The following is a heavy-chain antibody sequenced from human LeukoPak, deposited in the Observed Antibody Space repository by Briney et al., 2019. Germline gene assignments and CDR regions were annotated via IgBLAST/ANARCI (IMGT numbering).Heavy chain of an antibody. J-gene: IGHJ3*02. Sequence: GASVKVPCKVSGYTFTDYYMHWVQQAPGKGLEWMGLVDPEDGETIYAEKFQGRVTITADTSTDTAYMELSSLRSEDTAVYYCATGRSSSWYGDAFDIWCQGTMVTVSS. D-gene: IGHD6-13*01. CDR2: VDPEDGET. CDR1: GYTFTDYY. V-gene: IGHV1-69-2*01. CDR3: ATGRSSSWYGDAFDI.